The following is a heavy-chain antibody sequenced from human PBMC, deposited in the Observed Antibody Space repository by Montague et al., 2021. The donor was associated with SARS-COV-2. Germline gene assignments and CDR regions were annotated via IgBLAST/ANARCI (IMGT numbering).Heavy chain of an antibody. J-gene: IGHJ4*02. CDR3: SRGGGMIRGVVDF. Sequence: SLRLSCAVSGFTFDDYGMSWVRQAPGKGLEWVSGISRSGDSTAHGDSVKGRFTISRDNAKNSLYLQMNSLRVEDTAFYHCSRGGGMIRGVVDFWGQGILVSVSS. CDR2: ISRSGDST. CDR1: GFTFDDYG. D-gene: IGHD3-10*01. V-gene: IGHV3-20*01.